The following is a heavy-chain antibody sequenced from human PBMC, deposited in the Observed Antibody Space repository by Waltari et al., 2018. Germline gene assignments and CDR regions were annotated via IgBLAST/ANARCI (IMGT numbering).Heavy chain of an antibody. CDR1: GFTFSSYT. CDR2: INGPSTAI. Sequence: EVQLVESGGGLVQPGGSLRLSCEASGFTFSSYTMNWVRQAPGKGLEWVSYINGPSTAIYYTDSFKGRFTISRDNTKNSLYLQMNSLRAEDTAVYYCASPAGKLGTFDKWGQGTMVTVSS. D-gene: IGHD3-16*01. V-gene: IGHV3-48*04. CDR3: ASPAGKLGTFDK. J-gene: IGHJ3*02.